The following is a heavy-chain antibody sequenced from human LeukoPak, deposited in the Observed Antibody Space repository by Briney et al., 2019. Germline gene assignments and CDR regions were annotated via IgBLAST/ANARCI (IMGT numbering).Heavy chain of an antibody. CDR2: INPNSGGT. J-gene: IGHJ6*02. Sequence: ASVKVSCKASGYTFTGYYMHWVRLAPGQGLEWMGWINPNSGGTNYAQKFQGRVTMTRDTSISTAYMELSRLRSDDTAVYYCARGHCSSTSCSIYYYYYGMDVWGQGTTVTVSS. CDR3: ARGHCSSTSCSIYYYYYGMDV. CDR1: GYTFTGYY. V-gene: IGHV1-2*02. D-gene: IGHD2-2*01.